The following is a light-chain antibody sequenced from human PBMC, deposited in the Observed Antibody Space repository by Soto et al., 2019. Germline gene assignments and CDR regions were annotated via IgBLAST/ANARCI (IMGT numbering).Light chain of an antibody. V-gene: IGKV3-15*01. CDR3: QQYENWPPYT. J-gene: IGKJ2*01. CDR2: GAS. Sequence: EIVMTQSPATLSVSPGERATLSCRASQSVSNNLAWYQQKPGQAPRLLIYGASTRATGISARFSGSGSGTEFTLTISSLQSEDSAVYYCQQYENWPPYTFGLGTKVEIK. CDR1: QSVSNN.